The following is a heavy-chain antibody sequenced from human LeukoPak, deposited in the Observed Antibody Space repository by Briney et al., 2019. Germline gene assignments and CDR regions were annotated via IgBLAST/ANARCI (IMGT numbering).Heavy chain of an antibody. D-gene: IGHD3-10*01. CDR1: GFTFTSYW. V-gene: IGHV3-74*01. J-gene: IGHJ4*02. CDR3: ARAGGYYNKRLLWFGELLGGDFDY. CDR2: INTDGSST. Sequence: GGSLRLSCAASGFTFTSYWMHWVRQAPGKGLVWVSQINTDGSSTSYADSVKGRFTISRDNAKNSLYLQMNSLRAEDTAVYYCARAGGYYNKRLLWFGELLGGDFDYWGQGTLVTVSS.